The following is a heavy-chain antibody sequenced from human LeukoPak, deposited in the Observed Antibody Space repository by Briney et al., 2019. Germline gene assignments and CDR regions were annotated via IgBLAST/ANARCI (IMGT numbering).Heavy chain of an antibody. J-gene: IGHJ4*02. CDR3: AKDYQGTVFGVLTLGSYFDY. Sequence: GGSLRLSCAASGFTFSSYWMSWVRQAPGKGLEWVANIKQDGSEKYYVDSVKGRFTISRDNSKNTLYLQVNSLRAEDTAIYYCAKDYQGTVFGVLTLGSYFDYWGQGTLVTVSS. CDR2: IKQDGSEK. V-gene: IGHV3-7*03. CDR1: GFTFSSYW. D-gene: IGHD3-3*01.